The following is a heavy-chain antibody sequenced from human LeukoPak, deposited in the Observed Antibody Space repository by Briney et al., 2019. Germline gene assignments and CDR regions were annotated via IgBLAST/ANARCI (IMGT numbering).Heavy chain of an antibody. D-gene: IGHD6-19*01. V-gene: IGHV4-4*07. CDR3: ARGLSGAGTGYYMDV. J-gene: IGHJ6*03. CDR1: GGSISSYY. CDR2: IYTSGST. Sequence: SETLSLTCTVSGGSISSYYWSWIRQPAGKGLEWIGRIYTSGSTNYNPSLKSRVTMSVDTSKNQFPLKLSSVTAADTAVYYCARGLSGAGTGYYMDVWGKGTTVTVSS.